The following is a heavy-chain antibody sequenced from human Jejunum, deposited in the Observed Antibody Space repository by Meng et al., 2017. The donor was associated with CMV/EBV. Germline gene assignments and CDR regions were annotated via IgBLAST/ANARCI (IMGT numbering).Heavy chain of an antibody. CDR3: ARDHSPFMVRGEFDY. Sequence: STYYWGWIRQPPGKGLEWIGSIYYSGSTYYNPSLKSRVTISVDTSKNQFSLKLSSVTAADTAVYYCARDHSPFMVRGEFDYWGQGTLVTVSS. CDR2: IYYSGST. D-gene: IGHD3-10*01. J-gene: IGHJ4*02. V-gene: IGHV4-39*07. CDR1: STYY.